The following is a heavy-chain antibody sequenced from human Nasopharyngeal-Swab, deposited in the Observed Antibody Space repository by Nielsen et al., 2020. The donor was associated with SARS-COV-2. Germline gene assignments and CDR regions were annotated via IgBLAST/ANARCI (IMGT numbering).Heavy chain of an antibody. V-gene: IGHV7-4-1*02. CDR3: ARDLYSGTKPRLWSGYYGYYYGMDV. Sequence: WVRQAPGQGLEWMGWINTNTGNPTYAQGFTGRFVFSLDTSVSTAYLQISSLKAEDTAVYYCARDLYSGTKPRLWSGYYGYYYGMDVWGQGTTVTVSS. CDR2: INTNTGNP. D-gene: IGHD3-3*01. J-gene: IGHJ6*02.